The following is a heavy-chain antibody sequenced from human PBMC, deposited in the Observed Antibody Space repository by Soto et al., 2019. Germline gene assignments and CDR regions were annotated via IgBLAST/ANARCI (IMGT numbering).Heavy chain of an antibody. CDR1: GFTFSSYG. V-gene: IGHV3-30*18. J-gene: IGHJ4*02. D-gene: IGHD4-4*01. Sequence: QVQLVESGGGVVQPGRSLRLSCAASGFTFSSYGMHWVRQAPGKGLERVAVISYDGSNKYYADSVKGRFTISRDNSKNTLYLQMNSLRAEDTAVYYCAKEGRAVKIRMYYFDYWGQGTLVTVSS. CDR3: AKEGRAVKIRMYYFDY. CDR2: ISYDGSNK.